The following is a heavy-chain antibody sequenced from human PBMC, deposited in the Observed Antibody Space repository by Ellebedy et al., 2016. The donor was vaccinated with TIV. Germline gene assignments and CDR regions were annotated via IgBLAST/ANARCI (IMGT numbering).Heavy chain of an antibody. V-gene: IGHV3-23*01. CDR3: AKDRGSKWELLGAYYYYYGMDV. Sequence: GESLKISCAASGFTFSSYAMSWVRQAPGKGLEWVSAISGSGGSTYYADSVKGRFTISRDNSKNTLYLQMNSLRAEDTAVYYCAKDRGSKWELLGAYYYYYGMDVWGQGTTVTVSS. D-gene: IGHD1-26*01. CDR2: ISGSGGST. CDR1: GFTFSSYA. J-gene: IGHJ6*02.